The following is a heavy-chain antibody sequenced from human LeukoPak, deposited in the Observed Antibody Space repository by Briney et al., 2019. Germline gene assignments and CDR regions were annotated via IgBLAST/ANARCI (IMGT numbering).Heavy chain of an antibody. D-gene: IGHD3-3*01. CDR1: GFTFSSYW. CDR3: AAQYYDFWSCMYYLDY. Sequence: GGSLRLSCAASGFTFSSYWMSWVRQAPGKGLEWVANIKQDGSEKYYVDSVKGRFTISRDNAKNSLYLQMNSLRAEDTAVYYCAAQYYDFWSCMYYLDYWGQGTLVTVSS. V-gene: IGHV3-7*01. CDR2: IKQDGSEK. J-gene: IGHJ4*02.